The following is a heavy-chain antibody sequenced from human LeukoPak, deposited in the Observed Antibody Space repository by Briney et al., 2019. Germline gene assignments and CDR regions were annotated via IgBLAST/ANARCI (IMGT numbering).Heavy chain of an antibody. Sequence: PSETLSLTCTVSGGSIRSGHYYWSWIRQPAGKGLEWIGCIFSSGSTNYNPSLKSRVTLSEDTSKNQFSLKLSSVTAADTAVYYCASLQDNMTTVTTSYYWGQGTLVTVSS. CDR3: ASLQDNMTTVTTSYY. J-gene: IGHJ4*02. D-gene: IGHD4-17*01. CDR2: IFSSGST. V-gene: IGHV4-61*10. CDR1: GGSIRSGHYY.